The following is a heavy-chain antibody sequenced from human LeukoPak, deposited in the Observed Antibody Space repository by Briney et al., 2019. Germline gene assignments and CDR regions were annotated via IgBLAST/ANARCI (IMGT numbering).Heavy chain of an antibody. J-gene: IGHJ4*02. D-gene: IGHD2-2*01. CDR2: IYHSGST. CDR3: ARRFVGYCSSTSCSAPDY. CDR1: GGSISSSSYY. V-gene: IGHV4-39*01. Sequence: PSETLSLTCTVSGGSISSSSYYWGWIRQPPGKGLEWIGSIYHSGSTYYNPSLKSRVTISVDTSKNQFSLKLSSVTAADTAVYYCARRFVGYCSSTSCSAPDYWGQGTLVTVSS.